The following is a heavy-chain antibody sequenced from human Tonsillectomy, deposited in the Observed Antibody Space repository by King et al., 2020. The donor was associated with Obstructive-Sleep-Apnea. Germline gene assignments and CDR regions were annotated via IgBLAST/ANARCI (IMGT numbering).Heavy chain of an antibody. CDR1: GFTFSSYA. J-gene: IGHJ6*02. CDR2: ISYDGSNK. Sequence: VQLVESGGGVVQPGRSLRLSCAASGFTFSSYAMHWVRQAPGKGLEWVAVISYDGSNKYYADSGKGRFTISRDNSKTTLYLQMNSLRAEDTAVYYCAREENLAVATAHYGMDVWGQGTTVTVSS. CDR3: AREENLAVATAHYGMDV. D-gene: IGHD6-19*01. V-gene: IGHV3-30-3*01.